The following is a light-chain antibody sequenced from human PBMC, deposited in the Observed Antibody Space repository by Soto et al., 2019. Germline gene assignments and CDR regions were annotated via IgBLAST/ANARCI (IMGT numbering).Light chain of an antibody. CDR3: QSNRLSGSL. V-gene: IGLV1-40*01. Sequence: QPVLTQPPSVSGAPGQRVTISCTGNSIGAGGDVHWYQQLPGTAPKLLIYGNTNRPAGVPDRFSGSKSGSSASLAITGLQAEDEADYYCQSNRLSGSLFGGGTQLTVL. J-gene: IGLJ7*01. CDR1: SIGAGGD. CDR2: GNT.